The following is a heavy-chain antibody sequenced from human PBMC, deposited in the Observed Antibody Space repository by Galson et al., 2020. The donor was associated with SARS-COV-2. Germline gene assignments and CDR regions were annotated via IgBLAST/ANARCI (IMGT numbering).Heavy chain of an antibody. CDR1: GFTFSSSS. D-gene: IGHD2-2*01. CDR2: ISSSSSYI. CDR3: ALLDIVVVPGYDNWFEP. Sequence: GGSLRLSCAASGFTFSSSSMNWVRQAPGKGLEWVSSISSSSSYIYYADSVKGRFTISRDNAKNSLYLQMNSLRAEDTAVYYCALLDIVVVPGYDNWFEPWGQGTLVTVSS. J-gene: IGHJ5*02. V-gene: IGHV3-21*01.